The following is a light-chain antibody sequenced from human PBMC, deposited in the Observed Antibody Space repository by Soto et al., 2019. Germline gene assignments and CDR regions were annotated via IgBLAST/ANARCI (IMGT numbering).Light chain of an antibody. CDR3: SSYAGKNHLV. CDR2: DVN. CDR1: SDDVGFYSY. V-gene: IGLV2-8*01. J-gene: IGLJ1*01. Sequence: HSALTQPPAASGSPGQSVIISCTGPSDDVGFYSYVSWYQHHPGKAPKLIIYDVNKRPSGVPDRFSGSKSGNSASLTVSGLQGEDEADYYCSSYAGKNHLVFGTGTKLTVL.